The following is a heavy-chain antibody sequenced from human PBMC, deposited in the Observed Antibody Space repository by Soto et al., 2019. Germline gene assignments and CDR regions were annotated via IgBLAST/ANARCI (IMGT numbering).Heavy chain of an antibody. CDR1: GGSISSYY. J-gene: IGHJ6*03. D-gene: IGHD2-8*01. Sequence: PSETLSLTCTVSGGSISSYYWSWIRQPPGKGLEWIGYIYYSGSTNYNPSLKSRVTISVDTSKTQFSLKLSSVTAADTAVYYCARGSVLVGYYYYKAVWAKGTKDIVSS. V-gene: IGHV4-59*01. CDR3: ARGSVLVGYYYYKAV. CDR2: IYYSGST.